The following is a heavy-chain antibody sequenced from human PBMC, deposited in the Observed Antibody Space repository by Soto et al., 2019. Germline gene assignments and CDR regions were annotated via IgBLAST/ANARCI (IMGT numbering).Heavy chain of an antibody. J-gene: IGHJ3*02. CDR3: ARRSNSDAFDI. CDR1: GGSFSGYY. CDR2: INHSGST. Sequence: LSLTCAVYGGSFSGYYWSWIRQPPGKGLEWIGEINHSGSTNYNPSLKSRVTISVDTSKNQFSLKLSSVTAADTAVYYCARRSNSDAFDIWGQGTMVTVSS. V-gene: IGHV4-34*01. D-gene: IGHD1-20*01.